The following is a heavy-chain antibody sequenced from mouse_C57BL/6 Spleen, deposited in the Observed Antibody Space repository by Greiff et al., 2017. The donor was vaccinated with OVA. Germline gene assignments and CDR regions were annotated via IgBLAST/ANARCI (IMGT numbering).Heavy chain of an antibody. CDR2: INPNYGTT. V-gene: IGHV1-39*01. CDR3: ARLGYDYDVYYAMDY. D-gene: IGHD2-4*01. J-gene: IGHJ4*01. CDR1: GYSFTDYN. Sequence: EVQGVESGPELVKPGASVKISCKASGYSFTDYNMNWVKQSNGKSLEWIGVINPNYGTTSYNQKFKGKATLTVDQSSSTAYMQLNSLTSEDSAVYYCARLGYDYDVYYAMDYWGQGTSVTVSS.